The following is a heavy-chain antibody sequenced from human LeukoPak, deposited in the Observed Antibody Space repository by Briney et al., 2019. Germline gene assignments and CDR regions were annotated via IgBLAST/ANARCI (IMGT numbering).Heavy chain of an antibody. Sequence: TSETLSLTCTVSGGSISSYYWSWIRQPPGKGLEWIGYIYYSGSTNYNPTLKSRVTISVDTSKNQFSLKLSSVTAADTAVYYCARQPADFWSPNWFDPWGQGTLVTVSS. V-gene: IGHV4-59*08. J-gene: IGHJ5*02. D-gene: IGHD3-3*01. CDR3: ARQPADFWSPNWFDP. CDR2: IYYSGST. CDR1: GGSISSYY.